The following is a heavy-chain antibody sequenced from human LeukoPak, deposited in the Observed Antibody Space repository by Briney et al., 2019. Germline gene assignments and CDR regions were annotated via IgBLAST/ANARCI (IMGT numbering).Heavy chain of an antibody. CDR2: INPNSGGT. V-gene: IGHV1-2*04. CDR1: GYTFTGYY. D-gene: IGHD3-10*01. CDR3: ARGVTMVRGRWFDP. J-gene: IGHJ5*02. Sequence: ASVKVSCKASGYTFTGYYMHWVRQAPGQGLEWTGWINPNSGGTNYAQKFQGWVTMTRVTSISTAYMELSRLRSEDTAVYYCARGVTMVRGRWFDPWGQGTLVTVSS.